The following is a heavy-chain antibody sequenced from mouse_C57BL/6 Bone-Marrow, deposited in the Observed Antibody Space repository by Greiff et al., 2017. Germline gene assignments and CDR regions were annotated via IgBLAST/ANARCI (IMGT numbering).Heavy chain of an antibody. V-gene: IGHV3-1*01. CDR3: ARGLGAWFAY. J-gene: IGHJ3*01. CDR1: GYSITSGYD. D-gene: IGHD4-1*01. CDR2: ISYSGST. Sequence: EVQLQESGPGMVKPSQSLSLTCTVTGYSITSGYDWHWIRHFPGNKLEWMGYISYSGSTNYNPTLKSPISITHDTSKTHFFLKLNSVTAEDAATYYCARGLGAWFAYWGQGTLVTVSA.